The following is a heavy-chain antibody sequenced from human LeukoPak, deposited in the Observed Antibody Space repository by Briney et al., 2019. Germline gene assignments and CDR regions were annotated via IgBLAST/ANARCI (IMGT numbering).Heavy chain of an antibody. J-gene: IGHJ3*02. CDR3: ARDHGIAAVGHDAFDI. Sequence: GGSLGLSCAASGFTFSSYWMSWVRQAPGKGLEWVANIKQDGSEKYYVDSVKGRFTISRDNAKNSLYLQMNSLRAEDTAVYYCARDHGIAAVGHDAFDIWGQGTMVTVSS. CDR2: IKQDGSEK. V-gene: IGHV3-7*01. D-gene: IGHD6-13*01. CDR1: GFTFSSYW.